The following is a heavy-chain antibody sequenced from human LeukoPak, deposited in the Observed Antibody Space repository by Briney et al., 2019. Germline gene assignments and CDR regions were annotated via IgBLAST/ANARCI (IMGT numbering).Heavy chain of an antibody. D-gene: IGHD3-22*01. CDR1: GGSISSYY. CDR3: ARAMIDDAFDI. V-gene: IGHV4-59*01. Sequence: PSETLSLTCTVSGGSISSYYWSWIRQPPGKGLEWIGYIYYSGSTNYNPSLKSRVTISVDTSKNQFSLKLSSVTAADTAVYYCARAMIDDAFDIRGQGTMVTVSS. J-gene: IGHJ3*02. CDR2: IYYSGST.